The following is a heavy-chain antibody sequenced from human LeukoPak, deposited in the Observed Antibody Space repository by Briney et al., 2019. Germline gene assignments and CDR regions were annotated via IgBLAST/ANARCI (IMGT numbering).Heavy chain of an antibody. CDR1: GFTFSRYG. CDR2: IHTDGNTR. D-gene: IGHD1-26*01. J-gene: IGHJ4*02. Sequence: GGSLRLSCVGSGFTFSRYGLIWVRQPPGKGLEWLSRIHTDGNTRAYADSVKGRFTVSRDNAKDTLYLQMNNLRAEDTAVYYCARDRGYYYLDVWGQGTLVTVSS. CDR3: ARDRGYYYLDV. V-gene: IGHV3-74*01.